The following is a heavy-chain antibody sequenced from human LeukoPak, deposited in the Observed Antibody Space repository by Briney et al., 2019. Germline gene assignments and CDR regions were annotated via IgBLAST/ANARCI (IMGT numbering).Heavy chain of an antibody. CDR1: GGSFSGYY. J-gene: IGHJ4*02. Sequence: TSSETLSLTCAVYGGSFSGYYWSWIRQPPGKGLEWIGEINHSGSTNYNPSLKSRVTISVDTSKNQFSLKLSSVTAADTAVYYCATSYSSSWYGDLDYWGQGTLVTVSS. V-gene: IGHV4-34*01. CDR3: ATSYSSSWYGDLDY. CDR2: INHSGST. D-gene: IGHD6-13*01.